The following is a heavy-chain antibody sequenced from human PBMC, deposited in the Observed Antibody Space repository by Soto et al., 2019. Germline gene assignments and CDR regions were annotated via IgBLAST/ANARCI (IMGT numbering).Heavy chain of an antibody. CDR3: ARTPSVGATTVILGDEACDL. J-gene: IGHJ3*01. CDR1: RYSFSGYY. D-gene: IGHD1-26*01. Sequence: QEQLEQSGAEVKKPVASVMVSCKDSRYSFSGYYFHWVRQAQGQGPEWMGWINSALGGTNYAKRFQGRVTMTRDTSTKTVYMELSSLRSDDTAVYFCARTPSVGATTVILGDEACDLWGQGTLITVSS. CDR2: INSALGGT. V-gene: IGHV1-2*02.